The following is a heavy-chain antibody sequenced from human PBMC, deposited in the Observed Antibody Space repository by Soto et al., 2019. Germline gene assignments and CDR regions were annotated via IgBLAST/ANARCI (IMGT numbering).Heavy chain of an antibody. CDR2: IYYSGST. Sequence: SETLSLTCTVSGGSISSGGYYWSWIRQHPGKGLEWIGYIYYSGSTYYNPSLKSRVTISVDTSKNQFSLKLSSVTAADTAVYYCARDEADCSGGSCYPPTYYYGMEVWGQGTTVTVSS. J-gene: IGHJ6*02. D-gene: IGHD2-15*01. CDR3: ARDEADCSGGSCYPPTYYYGMEV. CDR1: GGSISSGGYY. V-gene: IGHV4-31*03.